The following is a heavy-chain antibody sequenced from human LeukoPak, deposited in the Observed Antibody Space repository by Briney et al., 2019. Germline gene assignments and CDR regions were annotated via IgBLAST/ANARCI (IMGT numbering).Heavy chain of an antibody. CDR2: IIPILGIA. CDR3: AKLVATSKTTDY. Sequence: SVKVSCKASGGTFSSYAISWVRQAPGQGLEWMGRIIPILGIANYAQKFQGRVTITADKSTSTAYMELSSLRSEDTTVYYCAKLVATSKTTDYWGQGTLVTVSS. D-gene: IGHD5-12*01. CDR1: GGTFSSYA. J-gene: IGHJ4*02. V-gene: IGHV1-69*04.